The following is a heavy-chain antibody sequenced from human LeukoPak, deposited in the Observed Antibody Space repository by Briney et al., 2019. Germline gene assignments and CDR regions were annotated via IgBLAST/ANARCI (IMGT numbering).Heavy chain of an antibody. CDR3: ARGRTYYCDSSAYWEPFPLDY. CDR2: ISAYNGNT. CDR1: GYTFTSYG. Sequence: ASVKVSCKASGYTFTSYGISWVRQAPGQGLEWMGWISAYNGNTNYAQKLQGRVTMTTDTSTNTAYMELRSLRSDDTAVYYCARGRTYYCDSSAYWEPFPLDYWGQGTLVTVSS. J-gene: IGHJ4*02. V-gene: IGHV1-18*01. D-gene: IGHD3-22*01.